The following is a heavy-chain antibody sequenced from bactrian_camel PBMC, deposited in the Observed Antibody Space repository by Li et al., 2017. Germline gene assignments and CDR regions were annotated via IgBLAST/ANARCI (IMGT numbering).Heavy chain of an antibody. CDR2: IYRGSGDT. V-gene: IGHV3S1*01. D-gene: IGHD4*01. CDR3: GAEGFIGSMCVATMNPDEYTY. Sequence: HVQLVESGGGSVQAGGSLRLSCAASGYYSRHCMAWFRQAPGKEREGVAAIYRGSGDTYYRDSVKGRFTISQDVAKNMLYLQMDSLKTEDTAMYYCGAEGFIGSMCVATMNPDEYTYWGQGTQVTVS. CDR1: GYYSRHC. J-gene: IGHJ4*01.